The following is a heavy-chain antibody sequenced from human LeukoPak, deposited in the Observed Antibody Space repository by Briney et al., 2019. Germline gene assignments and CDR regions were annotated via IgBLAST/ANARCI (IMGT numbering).Heavy chain of an antibody. J-gene: IGHJ6*03. D-gene: IGHD6-13*01. CDR1: GGSFSGYY. CDR2: INHSGST. V-gene: IGHV4-34*01. Sequence: SETLSLTCAVYGGSFSGYYWSWIRQPPGKWLEWFGEINHSGSTNYNPSLKSRVTISVDTSKNQFSLKLSSVTAADTAVYYCASSAAGPRYYYYYMDVWGKGTTVTVSS. CDR3: ASSAAGPRYYYYYMDV.